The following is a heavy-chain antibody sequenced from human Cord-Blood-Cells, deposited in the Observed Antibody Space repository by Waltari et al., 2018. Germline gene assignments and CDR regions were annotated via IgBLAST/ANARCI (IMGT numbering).Heavy chain of an antibody. Sequence: QVPLVQAGAEVKKPGASVKVSCKASGYIFTVYYMHWVRQAPGQGLEWMGWINPNSGGTNYAQKFQGRVTMTRDTSISTAYMELSRLRSDDTAVYYCARGVTARDAFDIWGQGTMVTVSS. D-gene: IGHD2-21*02. CDR2: INPNSGGT. CDR1: GYIFTVYY. CDR3: ARGVTARDAFDI. V-gene: IGHV1-2*02. J-gene: IGHJ3*02.